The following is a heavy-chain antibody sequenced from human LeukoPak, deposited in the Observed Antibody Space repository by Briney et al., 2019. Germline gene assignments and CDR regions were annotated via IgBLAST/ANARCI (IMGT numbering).Heavy chain of an antibody. CDR2: IFFSGST. CDR1: GGSISSSVYY. V-gene: IGHV4-39*07. D-gene: IGHD3-22*01. CDR3: ARLITGGWLNY. Sequence: SETLSHTCTVSGGSISSSVYYWGWIRQPPGKGLEWFGYIFFSGSTYYNPSLKSRVTISVCTSKSQFSLKRSSVTATDTAVYDWARLITGGWLNYWGQGTLVTVSS. J-gene: IGHJ4*02.